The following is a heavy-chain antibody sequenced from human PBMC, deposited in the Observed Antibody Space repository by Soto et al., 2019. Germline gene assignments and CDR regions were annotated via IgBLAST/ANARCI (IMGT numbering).Heavy chain of an antibody. D-gene: IGHD3-9*01. CDR1: GFTFSSYD. CDR3: ARVSDILTGWDV. Sequence: GGSLRLSCAASGFTFSSYDMHWVRQATGKGLEWVSAIGTAGDTYYPGSVKGRFTISRENAKNSLYLQMNSLRAEDTAVYYCARVSDILTGWDVWGQGTTVTVSS. J-gene: IGHJ6*02. CDR2: IGTAGDT. V-gene: IGHV3-13*01.